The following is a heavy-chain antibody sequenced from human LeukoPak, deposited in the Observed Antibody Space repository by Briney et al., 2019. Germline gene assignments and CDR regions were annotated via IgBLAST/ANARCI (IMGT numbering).Heavy chain of an antibody. CDR1: GYTFTSYD. CDR3: ARGYCSGGTCYLVENWFDP. D-gene: IGHD2-15*01. J-gene: IGHJ5*02. Sequence: ASVKVSCKASGYTFTSYDINWVRQATGQGLEWMGWMNPNSGNTGYAQKFQGRVTMTRNTSISTAYMELSSLRSDDTAVYYCARGYCSGGTCYLVENWFDPWGQGTLVTVSS. CDR2: MNPNSGNT. V-gene: IGHV1-8*01.